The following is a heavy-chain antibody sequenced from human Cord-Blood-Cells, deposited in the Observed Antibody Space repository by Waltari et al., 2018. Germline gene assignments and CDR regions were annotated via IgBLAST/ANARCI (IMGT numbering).Heavy chain of an antibody. CDR3: ARGEYSGSYYYYGMDV. V-gene: IGHV3-30-3*01. D-gene: IGHD1-26*01. J-gene: IGHJ6*02. Sequence: QVQLVESGGGVVQPGRSLRLSGSASGFTFSSYALPWARRLHGKGLEWVAVISYDGSNKYYADSVKGRFTISRDNSKNTLYLQMNSLRAEDTAVYYCARGEYSGSYYYYGMDVWGQGTTVTVSS. CDR1: GFTFSSYA. CDR2: ISYDGSNK.